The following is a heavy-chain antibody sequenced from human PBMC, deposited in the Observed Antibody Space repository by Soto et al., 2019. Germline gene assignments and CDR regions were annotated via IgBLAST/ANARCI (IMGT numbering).Heavy chain of an antibody. CDR3: ATCSTGRCNWFDP. J-gene: IGHJ5*02. D-gene: IGHD6-13*01. CDR1: GGSISSSSYY. Sequence: PSETLSLTCTVSGGSISSSSYYWGWIRQPPGKGLEWIGSIYYSGSTYYNPSLKSRVTISVDTSKNQFSLKLSSVTAADTAVYYCATCSTGRCNWFDPWGQGTLVTVS. V-gene: IGHV4-39*01. CDR2: IYYSGST.